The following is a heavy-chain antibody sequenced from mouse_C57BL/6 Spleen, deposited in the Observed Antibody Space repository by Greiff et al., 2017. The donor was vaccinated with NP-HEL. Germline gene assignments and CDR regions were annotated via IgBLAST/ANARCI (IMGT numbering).Heavy chain of an antibody. CDR2: ISDGGSYT. J-gene: IGHJ4*01. CDR1: GFTFSSYA. V-gene: IGHV5-4*01. D-gene: IGHD4-1*01. Sequence: EVMLVESGGGLVKPGGSLKLSCAASGFTFSSYAMSWVRQTPEKRLEWVATISDGGSYTYYPDNVKGRFTISRDNAKNNLYLQMSHLKSEDTAMYYCARDLLTGAGYYAMDYWGQGTSVTVSS. CDR3: ARDLLTGAGYYAMDY.